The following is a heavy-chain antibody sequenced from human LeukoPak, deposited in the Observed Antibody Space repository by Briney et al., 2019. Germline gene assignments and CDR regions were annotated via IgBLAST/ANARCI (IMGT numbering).Heavy chain of an antibody. CDR1: GYTFTGYY. V-gene: IGHV1-18*04. Sequence: ASVKVSCKASGYTFTGYYMHWVRQAPGQGLEWMGWIGAYSGNTNYAQKLQGRVTMTTDTSTSTAYMELRSLRSGDTAVYYCARDGMGEGLFDYWGQGTLVTVSS. CDR2: IGAYSGNT. J-gene: IGHJ4*02. D-gene: IGHD3-16*01. CDR3: ARDGMGEGLFDY.